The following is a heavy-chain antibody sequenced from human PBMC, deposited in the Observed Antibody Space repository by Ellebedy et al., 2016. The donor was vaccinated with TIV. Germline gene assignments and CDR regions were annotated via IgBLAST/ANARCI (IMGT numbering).Heavy chain of an antibody. V-gene: IGHV4-31*03. CDR1: GGSISSGGYY. CDR2: IYYSGST. CDR3: ARERRADIDY. D-gene: IGHD3-9*01. J-gene: IGHJ4*02. Sequence: SETLSLXCTVSGGSISSGGYYWSWIRQHPGKGLEWIGYIYYSGSTYYNPSLKSRVTISVDTSKNQFSLKLSSVTAADTAVYYCARERRADIDYWGQGTLVTVSS.